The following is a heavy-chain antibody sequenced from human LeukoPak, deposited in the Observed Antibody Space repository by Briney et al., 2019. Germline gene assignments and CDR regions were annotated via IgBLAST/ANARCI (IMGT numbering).Heavy chain of an antibody. V-gene: IGHV3-21*01. Sequence: GSLRLSCAASGFTFSNYNINWVRQAPGKGLEWVSSISISSSYIYYADSVKGRFTISRDNAKDSLYLQMNSLRAEDTAVYYCARGRYDVLAGYQPPYFDYWGQGTLVTVSS. D-gene: IGHD3-9*01. CDR3: ARGRYDVLAGYQPPYFDY. J-gene: IGHJ4*02. CDR1: GFTFSNYN. CDR2: ISISSSYI.